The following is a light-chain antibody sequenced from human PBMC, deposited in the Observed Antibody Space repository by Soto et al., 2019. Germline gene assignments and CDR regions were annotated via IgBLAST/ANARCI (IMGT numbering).Light chain of an antibody. CDR2: GAS. J-gene: IGKJ2*01. CDR1: QSVSSSY. CDR3: QQYGSSPMYT. V-gene: IGKV3-20*01. Sequence: EIVLTQSPGTLSLSPGERATLSCRASQSVSSSYLAWYQQKPGQAPRLLIYGASSRATGIPDRFSGSGSGTDFTLTSSRLEPEHFAVYYCQQYGSSPMYTFGQGTKLEIK.